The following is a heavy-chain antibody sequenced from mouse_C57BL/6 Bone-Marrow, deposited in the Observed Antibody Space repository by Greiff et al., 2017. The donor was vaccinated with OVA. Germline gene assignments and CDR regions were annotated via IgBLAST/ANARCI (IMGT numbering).Heavy chain of an antibody. CDR1: GYAFSSSW. J-gene: IGHJ1*03. CDR2: IYPGDGDT. V-gene: IGHV1-82*01. Sequence: VQLQQSGPELVKPGASVKISCKASGYAFSSSWMNWVKQRPGKGLEWIGRIYPGDGDTNYNGKFKGKATLTADKSSSTAYLQLSSLTSEDSAVYFCAKSAQEVYWYFDVWGTGTTVTVSS. D-gene: IGHD3-2*02. CDR3: AKSAQEVYWYFDV.